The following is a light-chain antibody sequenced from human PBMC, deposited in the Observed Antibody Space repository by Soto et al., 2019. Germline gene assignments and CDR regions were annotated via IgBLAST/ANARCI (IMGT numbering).Light chain of an antibody. J-gene: IGKJ4*01. CDR3: QKYDSAPLN. V-gene: IGKV1-27*01. CDR2: AAS. CDR1: QGISNF. Sequence: DIQMTQSPSSLSASVGDRVTITCRASQGISNFLAWYQQKPGKVPRLLIYAASPLQSGVPARFSGSGSGTDFNLTISSLQPEDVSTYYCQKYDSAPLNFGGGTKVEIK.